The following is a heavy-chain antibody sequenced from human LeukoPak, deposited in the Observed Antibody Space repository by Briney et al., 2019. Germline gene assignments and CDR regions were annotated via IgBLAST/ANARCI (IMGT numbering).Heavy chain of an antibody. CDR2: IIPIFGTA. CDR1: GGTFSSYA. CDR3: ARETSMVVNWDHRLGAFDI. V-gene: IGHV1-69*05. Sequence: SVKVSCKASGGTFSSYAISWVRQAPGQGLEWMGRIIPIFGTANYAQKFQGRVTITTDESTSTAYMELSSLRSEDTAVYYCARETSMVVNWDHRLGAFDIWGQGTMVTVTS. J-gene: IGHJ3*02. D-gene: IGHD4-23*01.